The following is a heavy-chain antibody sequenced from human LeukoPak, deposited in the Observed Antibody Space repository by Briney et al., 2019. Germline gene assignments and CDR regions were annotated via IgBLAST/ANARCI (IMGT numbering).Heavy chain of an antibody. CDR3: ASSPDDTHEWFGDTHYFDY. Sequence: ASVEVSCKASGYTFTGYYMHWVRQAPGQGLEWMGWINPNSGGTNYAQKFQGRVTMTRDTSISTAYMELSRLRSDDTAVYYCASSPDDTHEWFGDTHYFDYWGQGTLVTVSS. V-gene: IGHV1-2*02. J-gene: IGHJ4*02. D-gene: IGHD3-10*01. CDR2: INPNSGGT. CDR1: GYTFTGYY.